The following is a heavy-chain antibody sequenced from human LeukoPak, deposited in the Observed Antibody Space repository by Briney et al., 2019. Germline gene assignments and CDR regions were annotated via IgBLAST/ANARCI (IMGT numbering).Heavy chain of an antibody. J-gene: IGHJ4*02. CDR3: AKETFYCSGGSCYFDY. D-gene: IGHD2-15*01. CDR1: GFTFSSYA. V-gene: IGHV3-23*01. Sequence: PGGSLRLSCAASGFTFSSYAMSWVRQAPGKGLEWVSAISGSGGSTYYADSVKGRFTISRDNSKNTLYLQMNSLRAEDTAVYYCAKETFYCSGGSCYFDYWGQGTLVTVSS. CDR2: ISGSGGST.